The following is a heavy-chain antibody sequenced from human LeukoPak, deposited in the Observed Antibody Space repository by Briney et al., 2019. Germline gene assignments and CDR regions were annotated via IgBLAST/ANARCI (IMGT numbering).Heavy chain of an antibody. CDR3: ARRGVTIFGVARPLDY. Sequence: SETLSLTCAVYGGSFSGYYWSWIRQPPGKGLEWIGEINHSGSTNYNPSLKSRVTISVDTSKNQFSLKLSSVTAADTAVYYCARRGVTIFGVARPLDYWGQGTLVTVSS. D-gene: IGHD3-3*01. J-gene: IGHJ4*02. V-gene: IGHV4-34*01. CDR2: INHSGST. CDR1: GGSFSGYY.